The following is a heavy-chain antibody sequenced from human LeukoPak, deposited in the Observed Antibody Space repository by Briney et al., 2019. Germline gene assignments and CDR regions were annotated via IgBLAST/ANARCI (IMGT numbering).Heavy chain of an antibody. D-gene: IGHD3-10*01. CDR2: ISSSSRTI. CDR1: GFTFSSYS. Sequence: GGSLRLSCAASGFTFSSYSMNWVRQAPGKGLEWVSYISSSSRTIYYADSVKGRFTISRDNAKNSLYLQMNSLRAEDTAVYYCARDGATYYYGSGRTNWFDPWGQGTLVTVSS. J-gene: IGHJ5*02. V-gene: IGHV3-48*04. CDR3: ARDGATYYYGSGRTNWFDP.